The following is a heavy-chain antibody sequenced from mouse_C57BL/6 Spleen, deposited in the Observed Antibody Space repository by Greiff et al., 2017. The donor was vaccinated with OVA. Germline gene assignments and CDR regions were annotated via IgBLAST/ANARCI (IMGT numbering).Heavy chain of an antibody. V-gene: IGHV1-50*01. J-gene: IGHJ1*03. CDR2: IDPSDSYT. CDR1: GYTFTSYW. Sequence: QVQLQQPGAELVKPGASVKLSCKASGYTFTSYWMQWVKQRPGQGLEWIGEIDPSDSYTNYNQKFKGKATLTVDTSSSTAYMQLSSLTSEDSAVYYCARSRTGTGYCDVWGTGTTVTVSS. D-gene: IGHD4-1*01. CDR3: ARSRTGTGYCDV.